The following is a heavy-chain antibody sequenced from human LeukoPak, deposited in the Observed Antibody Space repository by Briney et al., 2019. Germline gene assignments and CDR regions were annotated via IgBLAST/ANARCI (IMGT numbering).Heavy chain of an antibody. CDR2: INPYSTNT. CDR3: ARATRGDLLSEF. Sequence: ASVKVSCKASEYTFANYDITWVRQAPGRGLEWMGWINPYSTNTGYARKFQGRLSMTRDTSITTAYMELSSLTSEDTDVYYCARATRGDLLSEFWGQGSPITVYS. J-gene: IGHJ4*02. D-gene: IGHD2-21*01. CDR1: EYTFANYD. V-gene: IGHV1-8*01.